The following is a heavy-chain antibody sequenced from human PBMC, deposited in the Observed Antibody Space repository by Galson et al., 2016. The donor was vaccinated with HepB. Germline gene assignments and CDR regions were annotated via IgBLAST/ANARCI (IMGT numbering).Heavy chain of an antibody. D-gene: IGHD3-3*01. V-gene: IGHV4-4*02. CDR1: GVSITGENW. CDR3: ARENYDCWRGPNQFMDV. Sequence: LSLTCGVSGVSITGENWWTWVRQSPGKGLEWIGEISHSGSTHYHPSLQGRVTIAVDKAKNQFSLKVTSVTAADTAVYYCARENYDCWRGPNQFMDVWGQGTTVTVSS. J-gene: IGHJ6*02. CDR2: ISHSGST.